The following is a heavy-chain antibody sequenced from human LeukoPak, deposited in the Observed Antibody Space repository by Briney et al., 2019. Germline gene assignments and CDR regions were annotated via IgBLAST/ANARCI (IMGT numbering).Heavy chain of an antibody. CDR2: ISSSSSIV. V-gene: IGHV3-48*01. J-gene: IGHJ4*02. CDR1: GFTFTTYS. D-gene: IGHD4-17*01. Sequence: GGSLRLSCAASGFTFTTYSINWVRQAPGKGLEWVSYISSSSSIVYYADSVEGRFTISRDNAKSSLYLQMNSLTAEDSAVYYCARGSYGDYYFDYWGQGTLVTVSS. CDR3: ARGSYGDYYFDY.